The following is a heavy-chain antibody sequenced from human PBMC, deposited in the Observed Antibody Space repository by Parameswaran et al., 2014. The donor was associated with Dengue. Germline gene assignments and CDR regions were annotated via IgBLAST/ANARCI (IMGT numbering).Heavy chain of an antibody. CDR2: MNPNSGNT. J-gene: IGHJ4*02. Sequence: WVRQAPGQGLEWMGWMNPNSGNTGYAQKFQGRVTMTRNTSISTAYMELSSLRSEDTAVYYCARSRRRQTEDYWGQGTLVTVSS. CDR3: ARSRRRQTEDY. V-gene: IGHV1-8*01.